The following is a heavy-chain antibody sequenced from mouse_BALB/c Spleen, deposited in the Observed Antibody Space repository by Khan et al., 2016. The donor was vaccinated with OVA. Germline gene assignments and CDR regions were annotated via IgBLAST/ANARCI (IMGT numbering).Heavy chain of an antibody. Sequence: LKESGAELVKPGASVRLSCKASGYTFTSYYLYWVKQRPGQGLEWIGDINPSNGGTNFSEKFKSKATLTVDKSSSTAYMQLSSLTSEDSAVYYCTRSGYGTFAYWGQGTLVTVSA. CDR1: GYTFTSYY. D-gene: IGHD1-1*02. J-gene: IGHJ3*01. CDR2: INPSNGGT. CDR3: TRSGYGTFAY. V-gene: IGHV1S81*02.